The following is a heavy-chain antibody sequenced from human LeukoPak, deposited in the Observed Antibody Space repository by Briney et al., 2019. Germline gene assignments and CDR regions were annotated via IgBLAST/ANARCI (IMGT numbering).Heavy chain of an antibody. J-gene: IGHJ4*02. CDR1: GGSISSSSYY. V-gene: IGHV4-39*01. CDR3: ARGYGSGSRNVNY. CDR2: IYYSGST. D-gene: IGHD3-10*01. Sequence: PSETLSLTCTVSGGSISSSSYYWGWIRQPPGKGLEWIGSIYYSGSTYYNPSLKSRVTISVDTSKNQFSLKLSSVTAADTAVYYCARGYGSGSRNVNYWGQGTLVTVSS.